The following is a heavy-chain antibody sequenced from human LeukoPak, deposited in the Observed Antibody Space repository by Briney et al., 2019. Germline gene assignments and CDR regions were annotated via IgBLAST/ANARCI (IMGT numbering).Heavy chain of an antibody. J-gene: IGHJ3*02. Sequence: SETLSLTCTVSGGSISSYYWSWIRQPAGKGLEWIGYIHYSGSTNYNPSLKSRVTISVDTSKNHFSLKLSSVTAADTAVYYCAREAREGHVFDIWGQGTMVTVS. CDR3: AREAREGHVFDI. CDR1: GGSISSYY. V-gene: IGHV4-59*01. D-gene: IGHD5-24*01. CDR2: IHYSGST.